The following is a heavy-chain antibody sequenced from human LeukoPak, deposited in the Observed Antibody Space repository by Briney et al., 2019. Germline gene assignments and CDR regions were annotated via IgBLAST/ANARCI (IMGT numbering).Heavy chain of an antibody. CDR1: GFTFSSYA. CDR3: AKEITIFGVVPPGAFDI. D-gene: IGHD3-3*01. V-gene: IGHV3-23*01. Sequence: GGSLRLSCAASGFTFSSYAMSWVRQAPGKGLEWVSAISGSGGSTYYADSVKGRFTISRDNSKNTLYLQMNSLRAEDTAVYYCAKEITIFGVVPPGAFDIWGQGTMVTVSS. CDR2: ISGSGGST. J-gene: IGHJ3*02.